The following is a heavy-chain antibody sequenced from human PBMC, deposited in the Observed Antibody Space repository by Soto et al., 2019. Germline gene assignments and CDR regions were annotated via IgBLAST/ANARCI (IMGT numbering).Heavy chain of an antibody. CDR3: AKSGSLFRPSLGYFDY. CDR2: INPNSGGT. V-gene: IGHV1-2*02. J-gene: IGHJ4*02. D-gene: IGHD1-1*01. CDR1: GFTFTGHY. Sequence: GASVKVSCKASGFTFTGHYIHWVRQAPGQGLEWMGWINPNSGGTSYAQKFQGRLTMTTDTSITTAYMELSRLSSDDTAFYYCAKSGSLFRPSLGYFDYWGQGPLVTVYS.